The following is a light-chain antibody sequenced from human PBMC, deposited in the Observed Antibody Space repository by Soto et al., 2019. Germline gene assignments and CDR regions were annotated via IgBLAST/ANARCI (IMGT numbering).Light chain of an antibody. CDR2: EVS. J-gene: IGLJ1*01. V-gene: IGLV2-8*01. CDR1: SSDVGAYNY. CDR3: SSYAGSDVFV. Sequence: QSVLAQPPSASGSPGQSVAISCTGTSSDVGAYNYVAWYQQHPGKVPKLMIHEVSKRPSGVPDRFSGSKSGNTASLTVSGLQADDEADYYCSSYAGSDVFVFGTGTKVT.